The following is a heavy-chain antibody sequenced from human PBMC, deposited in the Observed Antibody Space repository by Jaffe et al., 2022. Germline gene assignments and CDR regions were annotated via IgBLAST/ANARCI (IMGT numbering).Heavy chain of an antibody. Sequence: EVQLVESGGGLVQPGGSLRLSCAASGFTVSSNYMSWVRQAPGKGLEWVSVIYSGGSTYYADSVKGRFTISRDNSKNTLYLQMNSLRAEDTAVYYCARGGPRNYYDSSGYYYGGEPFDYWGQGTLVTVSS. V-gene: IGHV3-66*02. CDR1: GFTVSSNY. CDR3: ARGGPRNYYDSSGYYYGGEPFDY. D-gene: IGHD3-22*01. J-gene: IGHJ4*02. CDR2: IYSGGST.